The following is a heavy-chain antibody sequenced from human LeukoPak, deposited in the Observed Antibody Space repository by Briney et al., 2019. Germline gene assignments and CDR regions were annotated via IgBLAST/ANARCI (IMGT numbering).Heavy chain of an antibody. CDR3: ARDAGDYDSSGYSDAFDI. Sequence: TGGSLRLSCAASGFTFSSYWMSWVRQAPGKGLEWVANIKQDGSEKYYVDSVKGRFTISRDNAKNSLYLQMNSLRAEDTAVYYCARDAGDYDSSGYSDAFDIWGQGTMVTVSS. D-gene: IGHD3-22*01. J-gene: IGHJ3*02. V-gene: IGHV3-7*01. CDR2: IKQDGSEK. CDR1: GFTFSSYW.